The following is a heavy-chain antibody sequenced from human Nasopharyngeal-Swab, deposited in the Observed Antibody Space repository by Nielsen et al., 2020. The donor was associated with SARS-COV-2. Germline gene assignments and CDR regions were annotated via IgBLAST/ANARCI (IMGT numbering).Heavy chain of an antibody. Sequence: GGSLRLSCATSGFTFRIYGMHWFRQAPGKGLVWVAVTSFDGSNKSYADSVKGRFTISKDYAQNTLYLHMNSLRAEDTAVYYCAKGLRVGSAYYFYYYMDVWGKGTTVTVSS. CDR2: TSFDGSNK. V-gene: IGHV3-30*05. J-gene: IGHJ6*03. D-gene: IGHD1-26*01. CDR1: GFTFRIYG. CDR3: AKGLRVGSAYYFYYYMDV.